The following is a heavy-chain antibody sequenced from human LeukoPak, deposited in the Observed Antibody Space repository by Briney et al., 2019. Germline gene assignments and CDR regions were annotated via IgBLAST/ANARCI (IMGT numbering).Heavy chain of an antibody. CDR3: ARDAAPTEYSSPRGHYYYYMDV. Sequence: ASVKVSCKASGYTFTSYYMHWVRQAPGQGLEWMGIINPSGGSTSYAQKFQGRVTMTRDMSTSTVYMELSSLRSEDTAVYYCARDAAPTEYSSPRGHYYYYMDVWGKGTTVTVSS. D-gene: IGHD6-6*01. CDR1: GYTFTSYY. J-gene: IGHJ6*03. V-gene: IGHV1-46*01. CDR2: INPSGGST.